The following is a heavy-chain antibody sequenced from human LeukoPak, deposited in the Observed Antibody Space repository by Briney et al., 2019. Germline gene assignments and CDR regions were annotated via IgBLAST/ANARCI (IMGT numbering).Heavy chain of an antibody. J-gene: IGHJ3*02. CDR3: ALGSGLNDAFDI. Sequence: ASVKVSCKASGGTFSSYAISWVRQAPGQGLEWMGGIIPIFGTANYAQKFQGRVTITADKSTSTAYMELSSLRSEDTAVYYCALGSGLNDAFDIWGQGTMVTVSS. V-gene: IGHV1-69*06. CDR1: GGTFSSYA. CDR2: IIPIFGTA. D-gene: IGHD6-19*01.